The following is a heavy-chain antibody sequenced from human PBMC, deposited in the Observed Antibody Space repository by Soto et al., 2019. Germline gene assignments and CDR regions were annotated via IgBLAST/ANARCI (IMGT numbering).Heavy chain of an antibody. V-gene: IGHV1-46*01. D-gene: IGHD6-19*01. CDR2: VNPSGGST. Sequence: ASVKVSCKASGYTFTSYYMHWVRQAPGQGLEWMGIVNPSGGSTSYAQKLQGRVTMTTDTSTSTAYMELRSLRSDDTAVYYCAMDYSSGCPAQGDYWGQGTLVTVSS. CDR3: AMDYSSGCPAQGDY. CDR1: GYTFTSYY. J-gene: IGHJ4*02.